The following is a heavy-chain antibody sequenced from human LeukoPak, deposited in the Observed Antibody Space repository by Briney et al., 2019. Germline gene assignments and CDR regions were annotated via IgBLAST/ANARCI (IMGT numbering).Heavy chain of an antibody. Sequence: SETLSLTCTVSGVSISSYYWSWIRQPPGKGLEWIGYIYYSGSTNYSPSLKSRVTISVDTSKNQFSLKLSSVTAADTAVYYCARQSSGYSYESYYYYMDVWGKGTTVTISS. D-gene: IGHD5-18*01. V-gene: IGHV4-59*01. J-gene: IGHJ6*03. CDR3: ARQSSGYSYESYYYYMDV. CDR1: GVSISSYY. CDR2: IYYSGST.